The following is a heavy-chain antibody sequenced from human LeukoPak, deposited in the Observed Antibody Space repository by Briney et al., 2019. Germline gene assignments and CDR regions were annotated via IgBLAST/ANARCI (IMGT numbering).Heavy chain of an antibody. CDR1: GYTFTSYD. Sequence: ASVRVSCKASGYTFTSYDINWVRQATGQGLEWMGWMNPNSGNIGYAQKFQGRVTMTRNTSISTAYMELSSLRSEDTAVYYCARGHNSYYYDSSGYLDYWGQGTLVTVSS. V-gene: IGHV1-8*01. D-gene: IGHD3-22*01. J-gene: IGHJ4*02. CDR3: ARGHNSYYYDSSGYLDY. CDR2: MNPNSGNI.